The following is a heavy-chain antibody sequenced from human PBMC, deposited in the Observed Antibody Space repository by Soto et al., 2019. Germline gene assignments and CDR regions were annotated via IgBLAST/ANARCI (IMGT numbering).Heavy chain of an antibody. J-gene: IGHJ6*03. Sequence: GGSLRLSCAASGFTFSSYAMSWVRQAPGKGLEWVSAISGSGGSTYYADSVKGRFTISRDNSENTLYLQMNSLRAEDTAVYYCARAAFNWNYRVDTFYYYYMDVWGKGTTVTVSS. CDR3: ARAAFNWNYRVDTFYYYYMDV. CDR2: ISGSGGST. D-gene: IGHD1-7*01. CDR1: GFTFSSYA. V-gene: IGHV3-23*01.